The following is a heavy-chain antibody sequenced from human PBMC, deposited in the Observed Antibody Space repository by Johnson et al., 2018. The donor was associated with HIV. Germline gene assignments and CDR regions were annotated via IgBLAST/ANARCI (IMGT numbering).Heavy chain of an antibody. V-gene: IGHV3-66*02. CDR3: AGGAITFGGVIGGDDAFDI. D-gene: IGHD3-16*02. CDR1: GFSVSTSY. Sequence: VQLVESGGGVVQPGRSLRLSCAASGFSVSTSYMTWVRQAPGKGLEWVSGINWNGGSTGYADSVKGRFTISRDNSKNTLYRQMNSLRAEDTAVYYCAGGAITFGGVIGGDDAFDIWGQGTMVTVSS. CDR2: INWNGGST. J-gene: IGHJ3*02.